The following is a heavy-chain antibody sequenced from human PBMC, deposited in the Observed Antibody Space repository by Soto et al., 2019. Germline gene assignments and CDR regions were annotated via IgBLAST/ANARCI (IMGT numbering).Heavy chain of an antibody. Sequence: EVQLLESGGGLVQPGGSLRLSCVASGFTFSTYAMTWVRQAPGKGLEWVSTISGSGGNTYYAHSVKGRFTISRDTSKNTLFLQMISLSAEDPAVFYCARKLGDSYIYFDRWGRATLVTVSS. J-gene: IGHJ2*01. CDR1: GFTFSTYA. CDR3: ARKLGDSYIYFDR. CDR2: ISGSGGNT. D-gene: IGHD2-21*02. V-gene: IGHV3-23*01.